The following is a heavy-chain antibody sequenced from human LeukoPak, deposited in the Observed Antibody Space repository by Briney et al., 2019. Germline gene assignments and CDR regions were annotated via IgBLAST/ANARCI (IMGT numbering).Heavy chain of an antibody. Sequence: PGRSLRLSCAASGFTFNTYGMNWVRQAPGKGLEWVAIIWYDGSDKYYADSVKGRFTISRDNSKNTLYLQMNSLRDEDTALYYCAKAGIGVVGYFDYWGQGTLVTVSS. CDR3: AKAGIGVVGYFDY. CDR2: IWYDGSDK. J-gene: IGHJ4*02. V-gene: IGHV3-33*06. D-gene: IGHD6-19*01. CDR1: GFTFNTYG.